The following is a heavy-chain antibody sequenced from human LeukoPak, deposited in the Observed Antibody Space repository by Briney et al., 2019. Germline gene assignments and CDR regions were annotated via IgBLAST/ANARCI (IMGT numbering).Heavy chain of an antibody. CDR3: AGGLDIAVAGPGGYFDY. V-gene: IGHV3-11*01. J-gene: IGHJ4*02. CDR1: GFTFRDYH. D-gene: IGHD6-19*01. Sequence: GGSLRLSCAASGFTFRDYHMNWIRQAPGKGLEWVSYISPGGGATYFADSVKGRFTISRDNTKDSLFLQMHSLTAEDTAVYYCAGGLDIAVAGPGGYFDYWGQGTLVTVSS. CDR2: ISPGGGAT.